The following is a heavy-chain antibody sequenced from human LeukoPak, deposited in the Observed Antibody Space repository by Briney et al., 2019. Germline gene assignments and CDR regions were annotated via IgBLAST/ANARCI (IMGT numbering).Heavy chain of an antibody. J-gene: IGHJ5*02. Sequence: SETLSLTCTVSGGSISSGGYYWSWLRQHPGKGLEGIGYIYYSGSTYYNPSLKSRLTISVDTSENQFSLKLSSVTAADTAVYYCARSYYGSGSYYPNWFDPWGQGTLVTVSS. CDR1: GGSISSGGYY. CDR3: ARSYYGSGSYYPNWFDP. D-gene: IGHD3-10*01. V-gene: IGHV4-31*03. CDR2: IYYSGST.